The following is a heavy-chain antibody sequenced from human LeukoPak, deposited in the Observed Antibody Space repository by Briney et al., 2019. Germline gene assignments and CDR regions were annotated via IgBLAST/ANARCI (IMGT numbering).Heavy chain of an antibody. CDR1: GYTFTSYG. Sequence: ASVKVSCKASGYTFTSYGISWVRQAPGQGLEWMGWISAYNGNTNYAQKLQGRVTMTTATSTSTAYMELRSLRSDDTAVYYCARVSIVVVPAAFDYWGQGTLVTVSS. J-gene: IGHJ4*02. D-gene: IGHD2-2*01. CDR2: ISAYNGNT. CDR3: ARVSIVVVPAAFDY. V-gene: IGHV1-18*01.